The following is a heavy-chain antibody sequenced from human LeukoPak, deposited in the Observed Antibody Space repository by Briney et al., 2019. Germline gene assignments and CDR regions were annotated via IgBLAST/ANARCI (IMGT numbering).Heavy chain of an antibody. CDR3: ATGRYCSGGTCYSSLDF. D-gene: IGHD2-15*01. CDR2: IYPADSNT. Sequence: GESLKISCKGSGYSFTNYWIGWVRQMPGKGLEWMGIIYPADSNTRYSPSFQGQVTISVDKSISTAYLQWSSLKASDTAVYYCATGRYCSGGTCYSSLDFGGQGTLVTVSS. V-gene: IGHV5-51*01. J-gene: IGHJ4*02. CDR1: GYSFTNYW.